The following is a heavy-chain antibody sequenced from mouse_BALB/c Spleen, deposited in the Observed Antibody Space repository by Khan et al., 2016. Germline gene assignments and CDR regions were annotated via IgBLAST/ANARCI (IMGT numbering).Heavy chain of an antibody. J-gene: IGHJ3*01. Sequence: EVELVESGGGLVQPGGSMKLSCVVSGFIFTNYWMNWVRQSPEKGLEWIAEIRLKSNNYATHYAESVKGRFTISRDDSKNSVYLQMNNLRVEDTGIYYCTRDWAWFTYWGQGTLVTVSA. CDR3: TRDWAWFTY. V-gene: IGHV6-6*02. CDR2: IRLKSNNYAT. CDR1: GFIFTNYW.